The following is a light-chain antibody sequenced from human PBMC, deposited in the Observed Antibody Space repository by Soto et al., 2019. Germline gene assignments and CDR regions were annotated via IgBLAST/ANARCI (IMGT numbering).Light chain of an antibody. V-gene: IGKV1-12*01. CDR1: QDISNL. J-gene: IGKJ5*01. CDR3: QQYNNWPPIT. CDR2: ATS. Sequence: DIPMTQSPSLVSAAVGDRVTLSCRASQDISNLLAWYQQKPGKAPTLLIYATSNLQRGVPSRFSGSGSGTDFTLTISSLQSEDFAVYYCQQYNNWPPITFGQGTRLEIK.